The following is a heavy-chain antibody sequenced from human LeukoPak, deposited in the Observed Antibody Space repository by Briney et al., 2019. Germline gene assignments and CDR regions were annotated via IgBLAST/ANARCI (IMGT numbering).Heavy chain of an antibody. CDR1: GGSISSYY. CDR2: IYYSGST. D-gene: IGHD2-2*01. CDR3: ARVGPYCSSTSCLDY. J-gene: IGHJ4*02. Sequence: SETLSLTCTVSGGSISSYYWSWMRQPPGKGLEWIGYIYYSGSTNYNPSLKSRVTISVDTSKNQFSLKLSSVTAADTAVYYCARVGPYCSSTSCLDYWGQGTLVTVSS. V-gene: IGHV4-59*01.